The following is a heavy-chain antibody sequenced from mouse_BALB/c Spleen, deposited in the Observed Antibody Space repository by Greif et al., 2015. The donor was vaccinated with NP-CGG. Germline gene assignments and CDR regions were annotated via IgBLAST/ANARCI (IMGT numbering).Heavy chain of an antibody. CDR1: GYTFTSYY. V-gene: IGHV1S81*02. CDR3: TRGGYYAMDY. J-gene: IGHJ4*01. CDR2: INPSNGGT. Sequence: QVQLQQSGAELVKPGASVKLSCKASGYTFTSYYMYWVKQRPEQGLEWIGEINPSNGGTNFNEKFKSKATLTVDKSSSTAYMQLSSLTSEDSAVYYCTRGGYYAMDYWGQGTSVTVSS.